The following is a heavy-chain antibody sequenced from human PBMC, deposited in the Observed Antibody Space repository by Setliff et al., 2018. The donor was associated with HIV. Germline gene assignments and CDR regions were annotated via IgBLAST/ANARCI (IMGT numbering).Heavy chain of an antibody. V-gene: IGHV3-7*01. CDR2: VNPDGSNQ. J-gene: IGHJ4*02. D-gene: IGHD3-16*01. CDR3: VKNLYTEMWGEIFDS. CDR1: GFSFSNAW. Sequence: PGGSLRLSCAASGFSFSNAWMNWVRQAPGKGLEWVASVNPDGSNQYYADSVKGRFTISRDNSRNTQYLQMNSLSVEDTAVYYCVKNLYTEMWGEIFDSWGRGTLVTVSS.